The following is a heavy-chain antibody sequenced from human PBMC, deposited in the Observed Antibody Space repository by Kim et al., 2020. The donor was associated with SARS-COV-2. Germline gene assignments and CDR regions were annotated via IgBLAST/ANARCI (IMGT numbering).Heavy chain of an antibody. CDR2: IIPIFGTA. V-gene: IGHV1-69*13. CDR1: GGTFSSYA. J-gene: IGHJ4*02. D-gene: IGHD3-10*01. CDR3: ARAVLLWFGETREFDY. Sequence: SVKVSCKASGGTFSSYAISWVRQAPGQGLEWMGGIIPIFGTANYAQKFQGRVTITADESTSTAYMELSSLRSEDTAVYYCARAVLLWFGETREFDYWGQGTLVTISS.